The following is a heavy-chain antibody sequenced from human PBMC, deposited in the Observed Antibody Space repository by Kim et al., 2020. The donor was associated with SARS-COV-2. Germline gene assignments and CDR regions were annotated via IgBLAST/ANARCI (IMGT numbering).Heavy chain of an antibody. J-gene: IGHJ6*02. V-gene: IGHV4-61*02. D-gene: IGHD6-13*01. CDR3: ARRGVAAAGTNMDV. Sequence: SETLSLTCTVSGGSISSGSYYWSWIRQPAGKGLEWIGRIYTSGSTNYNPSLKSRVTISVDTSKNQSSLKLSSVTAADTAVYYCARRGVAAAGTNMDVWGQGTTVTVSS. CDR1: GGSISSGSYY. CDR2: IYTSGST.